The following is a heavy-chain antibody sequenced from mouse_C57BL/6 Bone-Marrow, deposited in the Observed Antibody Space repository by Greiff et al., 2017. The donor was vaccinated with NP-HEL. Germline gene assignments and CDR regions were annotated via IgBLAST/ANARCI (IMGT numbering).Heavy chain of an antibody. CDR1: GYTFTSYW. CDR3: ARRRTGAWYFDV. CDR2: IDPSDSYI. J-gene: IGHJ1*03. Sequence: VQLQQSGAELVKPGASVKLSCKASGYTFTSYWMQWVKQRPGQGFEWIGEIDPSDSYINYNQKFKGKATLTVDTSSSTAYMQLSSLTAEDSAVYYCARRRTGAWYFDVWGTGTTVTVSS. V-gene: IGHV1-50*01.